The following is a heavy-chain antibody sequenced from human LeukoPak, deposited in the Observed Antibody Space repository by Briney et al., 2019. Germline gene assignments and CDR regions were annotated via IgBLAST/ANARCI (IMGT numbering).Heavy chain of an antibody. CDR3: ARDKDWAFDY. CDR2: ISSSGSTI. CDR1: GFTFSDHY. J-gene: IGHJ4*02. Sequence: GGSLRLSCAASGFTFSDHYMSWMRQAPGKGPEWVSYISSSGSTIYYADSVKGRFTISRDNGKNSLYLQMNSLRAEDTAMYYCARDKDWAFDYWGQGTLVTVSS. V-gene: IGHV3-11*04. D-gene: IGHD3/OR15-3a*01.